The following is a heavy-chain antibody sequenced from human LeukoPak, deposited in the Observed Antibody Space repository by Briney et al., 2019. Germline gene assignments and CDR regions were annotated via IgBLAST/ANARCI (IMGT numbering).Heavy chain of an antibody. D-gene: IGHD3-10*01. Sequence: ASVKVSCKVSGYTLTELSMHWVRQAPGKGLEWMGGFDPEDGETIYAQKFQGRVTMTEDTSTDTAYMELSSLRSEDTAVYYCARVSLAYYYGSGSYHPSSPVDYWGQGTLVTVSS. CDR3: ARVSLAYYYGSGSYHPSSPVDY. V-gene: IGHV1-24*01. CDR2: FDPEDGET. CDR1: GYTLTELS. J-gene: IGHJ4*02.